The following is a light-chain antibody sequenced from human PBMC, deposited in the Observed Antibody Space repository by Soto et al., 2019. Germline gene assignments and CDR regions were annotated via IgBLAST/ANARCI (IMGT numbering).Light chain of an antibody. CDR3: QQYNSYPLT. J-gene: IGKJ4*01. V-gene: IGKV1-16*02. Sequence: IQLAQSPSSPSSSVGDRVTITCRASQGIRNYLAWFQQKPGKAPNSLMYTASTLQSGVPSKFRGSGSGTDSTLTISSLLPEDFETYYCQQYNSYPLTFGGGTKVDI. CDR1: QGIRNY. CDR2: TAS.